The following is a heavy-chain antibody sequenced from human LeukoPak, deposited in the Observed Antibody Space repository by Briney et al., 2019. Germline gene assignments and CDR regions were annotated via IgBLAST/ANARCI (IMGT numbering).Heavy chain of an antibody. V-gene: IGHV3-30-3*01. J-gene: IGHJ4*02. CDR1: GFTFSSYA. Sequence: GRSLGLSCAASGFTFSSYAMHWVRQAPGKGLEWVAVISYDGSNKYYADSVKGRFTISRDNSKNTLYLQMNSLRAEDTAVYYCARDSPAAMAHFDYWGQGTLVTVSS. CDR3: ARDSPAAMAHFDY. D-gene: IGHD5-18*01. CDR2: ISYDGSNK.